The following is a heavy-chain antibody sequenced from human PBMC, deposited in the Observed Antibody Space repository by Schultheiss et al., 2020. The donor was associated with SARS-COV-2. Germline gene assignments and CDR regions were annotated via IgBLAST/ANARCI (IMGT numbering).Heavy chain of an antibody. Sequence: SETLSLTCAVYGGSFSGNYWSWIRQPPGKGLEWIGEINHGGSTNYNPSLKSRVNISVDTSKNQFSLKLTSVTAADTAVYYCARGVRSHYDILTGFYRKFGGMDVWGQGTTVTVSS. CDR1: GGSFSGNY. D-gene: IGHD3-9*01. CDR2: INHGGST. CDR3: ARGVRSHYDILTGFYRKFGGMDV. V-gene: IGHV4-34*01. J-gene: IGHJ6*02.